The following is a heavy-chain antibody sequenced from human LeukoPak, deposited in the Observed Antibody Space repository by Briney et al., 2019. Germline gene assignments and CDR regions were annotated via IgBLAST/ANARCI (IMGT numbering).Heavy chain of an antibody. V-gene: IGHV1-2*02. CDR3: AREVVPYDFWSGYTYYFDY. J-gene: IGHJ4*02. D-gene: IGHD3-3*01. CDR1: GYTFTDYY. Sequence: ASVKVSCKASGYTFTDYYMHWVRQAPGQGLEWMGWINPNSGGTNYAQKFQGRVTMTRDTSISTAYMELSRLRSDDTAVYYCAREVVPYDFWSGYTYYFDYWGQGTLVTVSS. CDR2: INPNSGGT.